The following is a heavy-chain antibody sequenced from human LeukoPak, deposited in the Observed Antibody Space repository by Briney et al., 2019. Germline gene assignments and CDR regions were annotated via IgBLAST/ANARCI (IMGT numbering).Heavy chain of an antibody. CDR1: GFSFSAYA. J-gene: IGHJ4*01. D-gene: IGHD1-26*01. Sequence: GGSLRLSCAASGFSFSAYAMSWVRQAPGKGLEWVSCIDATGGGIDYADSVRGRFIISRDNSKKMVYLQMDSLRVEDTAIYYCATGKVNHLGAFDSWGQGTLVAVSS. V-gene: IGHV3-23*01. CDR2: IDATGGGI. CDR3: ATGKVNHLGAFDS.